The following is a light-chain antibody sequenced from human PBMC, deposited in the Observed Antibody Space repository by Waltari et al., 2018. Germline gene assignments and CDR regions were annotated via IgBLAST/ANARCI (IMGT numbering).Light chain of an antibody. CDR3: GTWDSSLSGAV. CDR1: SSNIGNNY. J-gene: IGLJ7*01. V-gene: IGLV1-51*02. Sequence: QSVLTQPPSVSAAPGQRVTISCSGGSSNIGNNYVSWYRQFPGTAPKLLIYEGGERPSGIPGRFSGSKSGTSATLDITGRQAGDEADYYCGTWDSSLSGAVFGGGTHLTVL. CDR2: EGG.